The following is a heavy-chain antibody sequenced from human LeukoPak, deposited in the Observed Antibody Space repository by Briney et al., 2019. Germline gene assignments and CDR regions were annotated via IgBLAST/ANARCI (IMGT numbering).Heavy chain of an antibody. Sequence: SETLSLTCVVYGGSFSGYYWSWIRQPPGKGLEWIGEINHSGSTNYNPSLKSRVTISVDTSKNQFSLKLSSVTAADTAVYYCAAGSPTPFDYWGQGTLVTVSS. CDR2: INHSGST. CDR3: AAGSPTPFDY. D-gene: IGHD3-10*01. J-gene: IGHJ4*02. V-gene: IGHV4-34*01. CDR1: GGSFSGYY.